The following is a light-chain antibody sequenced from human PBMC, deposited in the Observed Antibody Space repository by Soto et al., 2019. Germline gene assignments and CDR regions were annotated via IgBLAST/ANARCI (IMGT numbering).Light chain of an antibody. CDR2: GAS. CDR3: QQYNNWPPWT. Sequence: EIVMTQSPATLSVSPGERATLSCRASQSVSSNLAWHQQKPGQAPRLLIYGASTRATGIPARFSGSGSGTEFTLTISSLQSEDFAVYYCYYCQQYNNWPPWTFGQGTKVEIK. J-gene: IGKJ1*01. CDR1: QSVSSN. V-gene: IGKV3-15*01.